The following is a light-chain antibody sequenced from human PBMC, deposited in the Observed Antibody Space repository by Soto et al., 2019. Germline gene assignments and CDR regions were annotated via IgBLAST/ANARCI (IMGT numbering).Light chain of an antibody. Sequence: AIQLTQSPSSLSASVGDRVTITCRASQGVSSAFAWYQQKPGKVPKLLIYDASSLQSGVPSRFSGSQSGTDFTPTFSSLQPEDVATYDCQQFDTYPLTFGQGTRLEI. J-gene: IGKJ5*01. CDR2: DAS. V-gene: IGKV1-13*02. CDR3: QQFDTYPLT. CDR1: QGVSSA.